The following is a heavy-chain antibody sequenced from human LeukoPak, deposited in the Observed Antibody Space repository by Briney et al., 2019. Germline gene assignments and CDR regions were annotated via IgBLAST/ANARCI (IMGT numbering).Heavy chain of an antibody. J-gene: IGHJ3*02. V-gene: IGHV3-73*01. CDR1: GVTFSDSA. CDR3: TRWELNDAFDI. D-gene: IGHD1-26*01. CDR2: IRSKPNNYAT. Sequence: GGSLRLSCAVSGVTFSDSAMHCGRQASGKGLEWVGRIRSKPNNYATAYAASVKGRFTISRDDSKNTAYLQMNSLKTGDTAVYYCTRWELNDAFDIWGQGTMVTVSS.